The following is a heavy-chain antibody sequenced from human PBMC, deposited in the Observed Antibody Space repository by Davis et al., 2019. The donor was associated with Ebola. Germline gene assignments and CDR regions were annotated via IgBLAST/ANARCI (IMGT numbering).Heavy chain of an antibody. Sequence: GESLKISCKGSGYSFTSYWIGWVRQMPGKGLEWMGIIYPGDSYTNYSPSFQGHVTISADKSISTAYLQWSSLKASDTAMYYCARHGAVVAATSVTTPGNYYYGMDVWGQGTTVTVSS. D-gene: IGHD2-15*01. CDR2: IYPGDSYT. V-gene: IGHV5-51*01. CDR3: ARHGAVVAATSVTTPGNYYYGMDV. CDR1: GYSFTSYW. J-gene: IGHJ6*02.